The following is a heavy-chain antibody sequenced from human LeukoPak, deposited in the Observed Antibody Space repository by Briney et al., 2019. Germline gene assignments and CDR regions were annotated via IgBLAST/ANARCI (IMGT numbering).Heavy chain of an antibody. J-gene: IGHJ4*02. V-gene: IGHV3-21*04. CDR2: ISSSSSYI. Sequence: GGSLRLSCAASGFTFSSYSMNWVRQAPGKGLEWVSSISSSSSYIYYADSVKGRFTISRDNAKNSLYLQMNSLRAEDTAVYYCAKGESIGYRAVDYWGQGSLVTVSS. CDR3: AKGESIGYRAVDY. CDR1: GFTFSSYS. D-gene: IGHD2-2*03.